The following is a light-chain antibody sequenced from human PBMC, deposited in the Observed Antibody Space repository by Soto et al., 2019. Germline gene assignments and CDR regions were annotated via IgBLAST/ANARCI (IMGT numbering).Light chain of an antibody. V-gene: IGKV4-1*01. CDR3: QQYYSTPRT. J-gene: IGKJ1*01. CDR1: QTVLYSPNNKNH. Sequence: DIVMTQSPDSLSVSLGERATINCKSSQTVLYSPNNKNHLAWYQQRPGQPPKLLFSWASTRESGVPDRFSASGSGTDFTLSIGSLQAEDVAVYYCQQYYSTPRTFGQGTKVEIK. CDR2: WAS.